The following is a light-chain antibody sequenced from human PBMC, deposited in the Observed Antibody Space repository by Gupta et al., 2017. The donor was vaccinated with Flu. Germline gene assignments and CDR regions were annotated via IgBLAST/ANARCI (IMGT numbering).Light chain of an antibody. CDR1: QSVSTY. CDR3: QKRSNWPPYT. Sequence: EIELTQSPATLSLSPGERATLSCRASQSVSTYLAWYRKKPGQAPRLLIYDASNRATGIPARFSGSGSGTDFTLTISSLEPEDFAVYYCQKRSNWPPYTFGQGTRLEIK. V-gene: IGKV3-11*01. J-gene: IGKJ2*01. CDR2: DAS.